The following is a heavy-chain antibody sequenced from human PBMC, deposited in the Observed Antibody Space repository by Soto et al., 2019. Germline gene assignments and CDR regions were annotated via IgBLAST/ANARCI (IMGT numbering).Heavy chain of an antibody. CDR3: ARGWGIGYGWFDP. J-gene: IGHJ5*02. CDR2: IYYSGST. CDR1: GGSISSGGYY. D-gene: IGHD5-18*01. Sequence: QVQLQESGPGLVKPSQTLSLTCTVSGGSISSGGYYWSWIRQHPGKGLEWIGYIYYSGSTYYNPSLKSRVTISVDTSKNQFSLKLSSVTAAYTAVYYCARGWGIGYGWFDPWGQGTLVTVSS. V-gene: IGHV4-31*03.